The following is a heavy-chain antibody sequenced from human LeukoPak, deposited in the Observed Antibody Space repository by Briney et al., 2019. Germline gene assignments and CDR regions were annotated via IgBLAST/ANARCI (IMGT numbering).Heavy chain of an antibody. CDR3: ARLSSGWYRNFDY. CDR2: IYYSGST. J-gene: IGHJ4*02. CDR1: GGSISSYY. D-gene: IGHD6-19*01. Sequence: PSETLSLTCTVSGGSISSYYWSWIRQPPGKGLEWIGYIYYSGSTNYNPSLKSRVTISVDTSKNQFSLKLSSVTAADTAVYYCARLSSGWYRNFDYWGQGTLVTVSS. V-gene: IGHV4-59*08.